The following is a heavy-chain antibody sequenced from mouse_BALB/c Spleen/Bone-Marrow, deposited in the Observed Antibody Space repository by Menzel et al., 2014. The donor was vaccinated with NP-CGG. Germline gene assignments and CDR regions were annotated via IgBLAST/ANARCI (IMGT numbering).Heavy chain of an antibody. D-gene: IGHD1-1*01. Sequence: VQLQQSGAELMKPGASVKISCKATGYTFSSYWIEWVKQRPGHGLEWIGEILPGSGSTNYNEKFKGKATFTADTSSNTACMQLSSLTSEDSAVYYCAREDGLWYFDVWGAGTTVTVSS. CDR3: AREDGLWYFDV. CDR1: GYTFSSYW. V-gene: IGHV1-9*01. J-gene: IGHJ1*01. CDR2: ILPGSGST.